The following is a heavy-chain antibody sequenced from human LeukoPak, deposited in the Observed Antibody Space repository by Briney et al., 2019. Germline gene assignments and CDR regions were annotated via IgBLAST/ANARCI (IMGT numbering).Heavy chain of an antibody. CDR2: ISDSGTTE. D-gene: IGHD2-8*01. J-gene: IGHJ5*01. CDR3: ARDGTTNRYNWFDS. V-gene: IGHV3-48*03. Sequence: PGGSLRLSCAASGFSLSSFQMNWVRQAPGKGLEWISYISDSGTTEYYADSVKGRFTISRDNAKNSLYLQMNSLTGEDTALYYCARDGTTNRYNWFDSWGQGTLVPVSS. CDR1: GFSLSSFQ.